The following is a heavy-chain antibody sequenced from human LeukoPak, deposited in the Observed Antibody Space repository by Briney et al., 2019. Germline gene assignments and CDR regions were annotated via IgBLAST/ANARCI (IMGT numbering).Heavy chain of an antibody. D-gene: IGHD2-2*01. CDR2: ADPEDGET. Sequence: ASVKVSCKVSGYTFTDYYMHWVQQAPGKGLEWMGLADPEDGETIYAEKFQGRVTITADTSTDTAYMELSSLRSEDTAVYYCATADCSSTSCYLDYWGQGTLVTVSS. J-gene: IGHJ4*02. CDR3: ATADCSSTSCYLDY. CDR1: GYTFTDYY. V-gene: IGHV1-69-2*01.